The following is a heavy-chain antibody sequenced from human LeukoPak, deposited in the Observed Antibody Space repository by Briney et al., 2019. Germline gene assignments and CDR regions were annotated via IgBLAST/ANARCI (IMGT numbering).Heavy chain of an antibody. J-gene: IGHJ4*02. CDR2: IYYSGST. CDR3: ARVVIWSGYFDY. Sequence: SETLSLTCTVSGGSISSGDYYWSWIRQPPGKGLEWIGYIYYSGSTYYNPSLKSRVTISVDTSKNQFSLKLSSVTAADTAVYYCARVVIWSGYFDYWGQGTLVTVSS. D-gene: IGHD3-3*01. V-gene: IGHV4-30-4*08. CDR1: GGSISSGDYY.